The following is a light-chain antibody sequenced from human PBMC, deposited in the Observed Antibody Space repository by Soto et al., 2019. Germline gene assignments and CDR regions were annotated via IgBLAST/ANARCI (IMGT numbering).Light chain of an antibody. J-gene: IGKJ3*01. CDR1: QSIVGY. Sequence: DIQMTQSPSSLSASVADRVTISCRASQSIVGYLNWYQQTPGKAPKLLIYAASSLRSGVPSRFSGSGSGTDFNFTISSLQPEDFGTYYWQQSYSTPFTFGPGTQVDI. CDR3: QQSYSTPFT. V-gene: IGKV1-39*01. CDR2: AAS.